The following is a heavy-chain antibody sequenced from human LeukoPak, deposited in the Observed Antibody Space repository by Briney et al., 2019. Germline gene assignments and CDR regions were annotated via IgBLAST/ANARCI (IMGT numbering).Heavy chain of an antibody. CDR2: ISSTSSTI. V-gene: IGHV3-48*02. D-gene: IGHD6-19*01. CDR1: GFTFSSYS. J-gene: IGHJ4*02. Sequence: GGSLRPSCAASGFTFSSYSMNWVRQAPGKGLEWVSHISSTSSTIYYADSVKGRFTISRDNAKNSLYLQMNSLRDEDTAVCYCARVRYSSGWVFDYWGQGSLVTVSS. CDR3: ARVRYSSGWVFDY.